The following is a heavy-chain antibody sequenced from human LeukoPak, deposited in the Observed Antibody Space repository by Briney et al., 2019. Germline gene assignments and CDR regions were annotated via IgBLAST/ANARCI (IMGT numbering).Heavy chain of an antibody. J-gene: IGHJ5*02. CDR1: GGSISSYY. CDR2: IHYTGST. V-gene: IGHV4-59*01. D-gene: IGHD5-24*01. Sequence: SETLSLTCTVSGGSISSYYWSWIRQPPRKGLEWIGYIHYTGSTNYNPSLKSRVTISVDTSKNQFSLKLSSVTAADTAVYYCARGRDGYNYGTLWFDPWGQGTLVTVSS. CDR3: ARGRDGYNYGTLWFDP.